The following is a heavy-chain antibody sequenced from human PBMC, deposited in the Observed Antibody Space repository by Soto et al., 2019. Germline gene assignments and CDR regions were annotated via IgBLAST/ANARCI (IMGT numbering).Heavy chain of an antibody. V-gene: IGHV1-18*04. CDR2: ISAYNGNT. Sequence: ASVKVSCKASGYTFTSYGISWVRQAPGQGLEWMGWISAYNGNTNYAQKLQGRVTMTTDTSTSTAYMELRSLRSDDTAVYYCARIPQYCSGGSCNRGPFDYWGQGTLVTVSS. D-gene: IGHD2-15*01. J-gene: IGHJ4*02. CDR3: ARIPQYCSGGSCNRGPFDY. CDR1: GYTFTSYG.